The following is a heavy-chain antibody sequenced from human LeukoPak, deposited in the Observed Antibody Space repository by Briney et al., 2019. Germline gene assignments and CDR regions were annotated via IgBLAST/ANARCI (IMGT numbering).Heavy chain of an antibody. J-gene: IGHJ4*02. CDR3: ARKYCSGGSCYWVDDY. CDR1: GFSFSTYE. Sequence: GGSLRLSCAASGFSFSTYEMNWIRQAPGKGLEWVSVIYSGGSTYYADSVKGRFTISRDNSKNTLYLQMNSLRAEDTAVYYCARKYCSGGSCYWVDDYWGQGTLVTVSS. V-gene: IGHV3-53*01. CDR2: IYSGGST. D-gene: IGHD2-15*01.